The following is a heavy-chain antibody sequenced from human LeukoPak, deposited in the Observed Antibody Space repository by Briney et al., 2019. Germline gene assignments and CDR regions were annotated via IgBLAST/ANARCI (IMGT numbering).Heavy chain of an antibody. CDR3: ATGYYDFDL. V-gene: IGHV3-30-3*01. J-gene: IGHJ4*02. D-gene: IGHD3-22*01. Sequence: PGGSLRLSCAASGLTFTNYAMHWVRQAPAKGLEWVALISKEGSKTYYADSVKDRFTISRENSRNTLYLQMNSLRIEDTAVYYCATGYYDFDLWGQGTLVTVSS. CDR2: ISKEGSKT. CDR1: GLTFTNYA.